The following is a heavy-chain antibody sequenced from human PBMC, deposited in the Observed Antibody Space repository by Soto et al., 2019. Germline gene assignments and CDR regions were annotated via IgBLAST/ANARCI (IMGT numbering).Heavy chain of an antibody. CDR2: ISYDGSNK. J-gene: IGHJ4*02. CDR3: AKDHGLTGGGGGY. CDR1: GFTFSSYG. V-gene: IGHV3-30*18. Sequence: QVQLVESGGGVVQPGRSLRLSCAASGFTFSSYGMHWVRQAPGKGLEWVAVISYDGSNKYYADSVKGRFTISRDNSKNTLYLQMNSLRAEDTAVYYCAKDHGLTGGGGGYWGQGTLVTVSS. D-gene: IGHD3-16*01.